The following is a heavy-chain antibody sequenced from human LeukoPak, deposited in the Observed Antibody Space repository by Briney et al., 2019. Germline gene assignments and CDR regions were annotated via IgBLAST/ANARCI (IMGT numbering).Heavy chain of an antibody. CDR1: GYSFNTYA. Sequence: ASVKVSCKASGYSFNTYATHWVRQAPGQRLEWMGWINPDKGDTKYSQNFQGRITVTRDTSASTTYMELSSLVSEDTAVYYCARRLKGSYSNPFDYWGQGTLVTVSS. CDR2: INPDKGDT. V-gene: IGHV1-3*01. D-gene: IGHD4-11*01. CDR3: ARRLKGSYSNPFDY. J-gene: IGHJ4*02.